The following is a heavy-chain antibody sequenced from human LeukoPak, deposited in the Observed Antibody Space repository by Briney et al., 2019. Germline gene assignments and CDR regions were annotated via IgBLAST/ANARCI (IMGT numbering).Heavy chain of an antibody. J-gene: IGHJ6*02. V-gene: IGHV3-48*01. CDR3: ARDQWLAYYYHGMDV. Sequence: GGSLRLSCAASGFTFSSYSMNWVRQAPGKGLEWVSYISSSSSTISYADSVKGRFTISRDKAENSLYLQMNSLRAEDTAIYYCARDQWLAYYYHGMDVWGQGTTVTVSS. CDR2: ISSSSSTI. D-gene: IGHD6-19*01. CDR1: GFTFSSYS.